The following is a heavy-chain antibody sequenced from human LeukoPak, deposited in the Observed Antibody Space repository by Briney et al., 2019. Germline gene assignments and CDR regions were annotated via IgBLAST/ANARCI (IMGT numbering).Heavy chain of an antibody. CDR2: IYYSGST. Sequence: SETLSLTCTVSGGSISSGSYYWSWIRQPAGKGLEWIGYIYYSGSTNYNPSLKSRVTISVDTSKNQFSLKLSSVTAADTAVYYCAGGRYIGRFDPWGQGTLVTVSS. CDR3: AGGRYIGRFDP. J-gene: IGHJ5*02. CDR1: GGSISSGSYY. D-gene: IGHD1-26*01. V-gene: IGHV4-61*10.